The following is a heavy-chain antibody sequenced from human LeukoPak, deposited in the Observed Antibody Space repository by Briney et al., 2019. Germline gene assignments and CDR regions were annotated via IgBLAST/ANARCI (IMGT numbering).Heavy chain of an antibody. D-gene: IGHD3-22*01. V-gene: IGHV4-59*01. J-gene: IGHJ4*02. CDR3: ARAWLYDSSGYYYVDRLDY. CDR1: GGSISSYY. CDR2: ICYSGST. Sequence: SETLSLTCTVSGGSISSYYWSWIRQPPGKGLEWIGYICYSGSTNYNPSLKSRVTISVDTSKNQFSLKLSSVTAADTAVYYCARAWLYDSSGYYYVDRLDYWGQGTLVTVSS.